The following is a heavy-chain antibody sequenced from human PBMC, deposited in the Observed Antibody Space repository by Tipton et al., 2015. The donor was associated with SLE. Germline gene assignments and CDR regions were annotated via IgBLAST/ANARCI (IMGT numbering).Heavy chain of an antibody. V-gene: IGHV3-NL1*01. CDR3: ARRRGDYVWGSHAFDI. CDR2: ISTSGGNT. J-gene: IGHJ3*02. CDR1: GFTFSSYG. Sequence: SLRLSCAASGFTFSSYGMHWVRQAPGKGLEWVSAISTSGGNTYYADSVKGRFTISRDNSKNTLYLQMNSLRAEDTAVYYCARRRGDYVWGSHAFDIWGQGTMVTVSS. D-gene: IGHD3-16*01.